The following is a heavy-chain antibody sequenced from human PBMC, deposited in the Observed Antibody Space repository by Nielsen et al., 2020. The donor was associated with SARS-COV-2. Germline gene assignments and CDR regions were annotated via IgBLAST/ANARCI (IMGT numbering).Heavy chain of an antibody. Sequence: SLKISCVGSGFTFDDYAMHWVRQAPGKGLEWVSGISWNSVSIDYADSVKGRFTISSDNAKSSLYLQMNSLRAEDTAFYYCAKVYGDYVGFFDVWGRGTLVTVSS. CDR1: GFTFDDYA. V-gene: IGHV3-9*01. CDR3: AKVYGDYVGFFDV. CDR2: ISWNSVSI. J-gene: IGHJ2*01. D-gene: IGHD4-17*01.